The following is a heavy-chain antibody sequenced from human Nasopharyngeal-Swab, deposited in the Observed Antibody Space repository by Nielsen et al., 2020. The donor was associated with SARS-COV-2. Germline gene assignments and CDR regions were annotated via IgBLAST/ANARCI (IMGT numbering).Heavy chain of an antibody. D-gene: IGHD2-15*01. CDR2: IYPGDSDT. CDR1: GYSFTSYW. J-gene: IGHJ6*02. CDR3: ARRPSAYCSGGSCYSPNSDYYYGMDV. Sequence: GESLTISCKGSGYSFTSYWIGWVRQMHGKGLEWMGIIYPGDSDTRYSPSFQGQVTLAADKSISTAYLQWSSLKASDTAMYYCARRPSAYCSGGSCYSPNSDYYYGMDVWGQGTTVTVSS. V-gene: IGHV5-51*01.